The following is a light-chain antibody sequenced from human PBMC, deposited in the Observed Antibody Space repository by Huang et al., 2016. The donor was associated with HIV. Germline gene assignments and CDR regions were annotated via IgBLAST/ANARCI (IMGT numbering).Light chain of an antibody. V-gene: IGKV2-30*01. CDR2: KVA. Sequence: DVVMTQSPLSLPVTLGQPASISCRSSQSLVYSDRNTYLNWFQQRPGKSPRRLIYKVANRDSGVPDRFSGSGSGTDFTLKISRVEAEDVGVYYCMQGTHRPGTFGQGTKVEIK. CDR1: QSLVYSDRNTY. CDR3: MQGTHRPGT. J-gene: IGKJ1*01.